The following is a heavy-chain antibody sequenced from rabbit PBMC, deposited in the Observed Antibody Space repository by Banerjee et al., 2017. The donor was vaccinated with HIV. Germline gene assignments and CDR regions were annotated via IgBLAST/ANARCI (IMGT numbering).Heavy chain of an antibody. D-gene: IGHD5-1*01. Sequence: QSLEESGGDLVKPGASLTLTCTVSGFSFSSTYWICWVRQAPGKGPEWIACIYAGSSGTTFYASWAKGRFTISKTSSTTVTLQMTSLTAADTATYFCARAYDSYYYGMDLWGQGTLVTVS. J-gene: IGHJ6*01. CDR3: ARAYDSYYYGMDL. V-gene: IGHV1S40*01. CDR1: GFSFSSTYW. CDR2: IYAGSSGTT.